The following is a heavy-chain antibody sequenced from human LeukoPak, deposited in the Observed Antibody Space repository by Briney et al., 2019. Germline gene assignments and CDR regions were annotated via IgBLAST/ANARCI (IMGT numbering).Heavy chain of an antibody. D-gene: IGHD2-2*01. CDR1: GNTFASYG. V-gene: IGHV1-18*01. CDR3: ARDSSFRCSATSCYSGYYYYGMDV. CDR2: ISAYNGNT. J-gene: IGHJ6*02. Sequence: ASVEVSCKASGNTFASYGISWVRQAPGQGLEWMGWISAYNGNTNYAQKFQGRVTMTTDTSTSTAYMELRSLRSDDTAVYYCARDSSFRCSATSCYSGYYYYGMDVWGQGTTVTVSS.